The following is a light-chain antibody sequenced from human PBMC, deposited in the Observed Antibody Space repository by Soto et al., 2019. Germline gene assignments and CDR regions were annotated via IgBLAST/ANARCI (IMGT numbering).Light chain of an antibody. CDR2: HAS. CDR3: QQSYSTPRT. V-gene: IGKV1-39*01. J-gene: IGKJ5*01. CDR1: QSISTF. Sequence: DIQMTQSPSTLPASLGDRVTITCRASQSISTFLAWYQQKPGTAPKVLIYHASNLQSGVPSRFSGSGSGTDFTLTISSLQPEDFATYYCQQSYSTPRTFGQGTRLEIK.